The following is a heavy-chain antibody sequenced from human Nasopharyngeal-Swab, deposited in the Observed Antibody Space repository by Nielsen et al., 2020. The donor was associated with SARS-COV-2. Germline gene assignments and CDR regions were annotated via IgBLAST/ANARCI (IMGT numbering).Heavy chain of an antibody. Sequence: GGSLRLSCSASGFTFTTSGMHWVRQAPGKGLEWLAMIWHDGSKKYYADSVEGRFTIPRDNSNSTLYLQMNSLQPDDTAIYYCARFRGTINSSDYWGQGTLVIVSS. J-gene: IGHJ4*02. V-gene: IGHV3-33*01. CDR3: ARFRGTINSSDY. CDR1: GFTFTTSG. D-gene: IGHD1-26*01. CDR2: IWHDGSKK.